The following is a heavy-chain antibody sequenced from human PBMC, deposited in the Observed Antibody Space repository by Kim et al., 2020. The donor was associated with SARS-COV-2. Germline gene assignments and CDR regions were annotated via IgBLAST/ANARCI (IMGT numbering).Heavy chain of an antibody. V-gene: IGHV3-23*01. J-gene: IGHJ4*02. CDR2: ISDSGAST. D-gene: IGHD3-22*01. CDR1: GFSFSSYG. CDR3: AKRSWGSSGYYFDY. Sequence: GGSLRLSCAASGFSFSSYGMRWVRQAPGKGPEWVSAISDSGASTSYADSVKGRFTISRDNSRNTLYLQMNSLRAEDTAVYYCAKRSWGSSGYYFDYWGQGTLVTVSS.